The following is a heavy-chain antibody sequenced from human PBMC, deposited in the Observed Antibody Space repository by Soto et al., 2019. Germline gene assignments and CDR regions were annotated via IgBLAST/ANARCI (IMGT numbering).Heavy chain of an antibody. J-gene: IGHJ6*02. CDR1: GDSVSSNSAA. CDR2: AYYRSQWYY. Sequence: QVQLQQSGPGLVKPSQTLSLTCAISGDSVSSNSAAWNWIRQSPSRGLEWLGRAYYRSQWYYDSAGSVRSRITVIPATSKNQFSLQLNSVTPEDTAVYYCTTQKGDSRTYNGMDVWGQGTTVTVSS. V-gene: IGHV6-1*01. D-gene: IGHD2-21*02. CDR3: TTQKGDSRTYNGMDV.